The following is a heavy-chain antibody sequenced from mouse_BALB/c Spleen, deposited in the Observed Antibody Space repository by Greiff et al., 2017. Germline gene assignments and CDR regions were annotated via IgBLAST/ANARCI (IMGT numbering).Heavy chain of an antibody. CDR2: IDPYNGGT. CDR3: ARGDGSSSYAMDY. Sequence: EVQLQQSGPELVKPGASVKIPCKASGYSFTGYNMYWVKQSHRKSLEWIGYIDPYNGGTSYNQKSKGKATLTVDKSSSTAYMHLNSLTSEDSAIYYCARGDGSSSYAMDYWGQGTSVTVSS. J-gene: IGHJ4*01. V-gene: IGHV1S135*01. D-gene: IGHD1-1*01. CDR1: GYSFTGYN.